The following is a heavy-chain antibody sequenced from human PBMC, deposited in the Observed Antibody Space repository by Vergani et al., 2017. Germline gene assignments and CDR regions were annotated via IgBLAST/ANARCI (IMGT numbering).Heavy chain of an antibody. J-gene: IGHJ4*02. CDR2: ISGSGGNT. CDR1: GFTFSNYA. V-gene: IGHV3-23*01. D-gene: IGHD4-17*01. CDR3: ARELPYCDYTFDY. Sequence: EVQLLESGGGLVQPGGSLRLSCAASGFTFSNYAMSWVRQAPGKGLEWVSAISGSGGNTYYADSVKGRFTISRDNSKNTLYLQMNSLRAEDTAVYYCARELPYCDYTFDYWGQGILVTVSS.